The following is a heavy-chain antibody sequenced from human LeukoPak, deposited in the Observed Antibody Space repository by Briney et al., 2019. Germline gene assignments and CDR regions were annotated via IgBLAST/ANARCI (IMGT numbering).Heavy chain of an antibody. CDR1: GGSFSGYY. CDR3: ARRPAVAAHNWFDP. CDR2: INHSGST. D-gene: IGHD6-19*01. J-gene: IGHJ5*02. V-gene: IGHV4-34*01. Sequence: SETLSLTCAVYGGSFSGYYWSWIRQPPGKGLEWIGEINHSGSTNYNPSLKSRVTISVDKSKNQFSLKLSSVTAADTAVYYCARRPAVAAHNWFDPWGQGTLVIVSS.